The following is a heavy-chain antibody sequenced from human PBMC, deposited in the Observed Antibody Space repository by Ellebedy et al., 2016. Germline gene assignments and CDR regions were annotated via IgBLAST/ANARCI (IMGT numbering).Heavy chain of an antibody. V-gene: IGHV3-30-3*01. J-gene: IGHJ4*02. CDR2: ISYDGGNI. Sequence: GGSLRLSXAASGLTFSNYAMHWVRQAPGEGLEWVAVISYDGGNIYYADSVKGRFTISRDNSKNTLYLQMDSLRAEDTAVYYCARGHSGGYLASNSDYWGQGTLVTVSS. CDR3: ARGHSGGYLASNSDY. D-gene: IGHD3-22*01. CDR1: GLTFSNYA.